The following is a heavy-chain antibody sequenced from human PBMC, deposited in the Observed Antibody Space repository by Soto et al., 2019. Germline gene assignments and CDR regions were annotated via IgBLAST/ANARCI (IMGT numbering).Heavy chain of an antibody. CDR1: GYTFSNYG. CDR2: ISAYNGNT. V-gene: IGHV1-18*01. Sequence: GASVKVSCKTSGYTFSNYGITWARQAPGQGLEWMGWISAYNGNTNYAQKLQGRVTMTTDTSTSTAYMELRSLRSDDTAVYYCARDRWFGDDTPPPLDYWGQGTLVTVSS. J-gene: IGHJ4*02. D-gene: IGHD3-10*01. CDR3: ARDRWFGDDTPPPLDY.